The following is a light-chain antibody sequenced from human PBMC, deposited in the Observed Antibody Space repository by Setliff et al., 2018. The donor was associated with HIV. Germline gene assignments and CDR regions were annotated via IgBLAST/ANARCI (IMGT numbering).Light chain of an antibody. V-gene: IGLV2-14*01. CDR3: GSYTSRNTLV. CDR2: EVS. J-gene: IGLJ1*01. Sequence: QSVLTQPASVSGSPGQSITISCTGTSSDVGGYKYVYWYQQHPGKAPKLMIYEVSNRPSGISNRFSGSKSGNTASLTISGLQAEDEADYYCGSYTSRNTLVFGTGTKVTVL. CDR1: SSDVGGYKY.